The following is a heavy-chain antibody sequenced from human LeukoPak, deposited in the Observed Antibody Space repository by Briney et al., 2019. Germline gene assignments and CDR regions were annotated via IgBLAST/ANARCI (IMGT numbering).Heavy chain of an antibody. CDR3: AWSGSPYYFDY. CDR1: GGSISSSSYY. V-gene: IGHV4-39*01. D-gene: IGHD3-3*01. Sequence: SETLSLTCTVSGGSISSSSYYWGCIRQPPRKGLEWIGSIYYSGSTYYNPSLKSRVTISVDTSKNQFSLKLSSVTAADTAVYYCAWSGSPYYFDYWGQGTLVTVSS. J-gene: IGHJ4*02. CDR2: IYYSGST.